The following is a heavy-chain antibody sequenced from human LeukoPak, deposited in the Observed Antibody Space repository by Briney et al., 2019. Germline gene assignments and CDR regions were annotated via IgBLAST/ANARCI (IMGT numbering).Heavy chain of an antibody. V-gene: IGHV1-2*02. J-gene: IGHJ4*02. D-gene: IGHD3-10*01. Sequence: ASVKVSCKASGYTFTTYYMHWVRQAPGQGLEWMEWIHPDSGDTNFTQIFQGRVTMTRDASINTGYMELSSLRSDDTAVYYCARGGRVVWFGDFTTDYYFDSWGQGTLVTVSS. CDR1: GYTFTTYY. CDR3: ARGGRVVWFGDFTTDYYFDS. CDR2: IHPDSGDT.